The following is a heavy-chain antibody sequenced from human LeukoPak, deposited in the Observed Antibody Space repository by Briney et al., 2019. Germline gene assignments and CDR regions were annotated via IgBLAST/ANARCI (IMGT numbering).Heavy chain of an antibody. CDR2: ISGDGNAK. Sequence: GGSLRLSCAASGFSFSSYSIDWVRQAPGKGLEWVSYISGDGNAKHYTDSVKGRFTISRDNAKNALYLQMNSLRAEDTAVYFCARDYVYAFDYWGQGTLVTVSS. V-gene: IGHV3-48*01. J-gene: IGHJ4*02. D-gene: IGHD2/OR15-2a*01. CDR3: ARDYVYAFDY. CDR1: GFSFSSYS.